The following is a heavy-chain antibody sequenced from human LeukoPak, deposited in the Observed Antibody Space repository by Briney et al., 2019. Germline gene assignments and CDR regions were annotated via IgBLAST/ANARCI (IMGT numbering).Heavy chain of an antibody. V-gene: IGHV1-2*02. CDR3: ARLRGIAAAGGWFDP. D-gene: IGHD6-13*01. J-gene: IGHJ5*02. CDR1: GYTFTGYY. CDR2: INPNSGGT. Sequence: ASVKVSCKASGYTFTGYYMHWVRQAPGQGLEWMGWINPNSGGTNYARKFQGRVTMTRDTSISTAYMELSRLRSDDTAVYYCARLRGIAAAGGWFDPWGQGTLVTVSS.